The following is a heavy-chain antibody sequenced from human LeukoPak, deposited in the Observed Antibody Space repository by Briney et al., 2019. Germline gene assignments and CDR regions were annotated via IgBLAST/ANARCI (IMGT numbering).Heavy chain of an antibody. CDR3: ARGAVAGQYYFDY. CDR2: ISSSGSTI. D-gene: IGHD6-19*01. Sequence: GGSLRLSCAASGFTFSDYYMSWIRQAPGKGLEWVSYISSSGSTIYYADSAKGRFTISRDNAKNSLYLQMNSLRAEDTAVYYCARGAVAGQYYFDYWGQGTLVTVSS. J-gene: IGHJ4*02. CDR1: GFTFSDYY. V-gene: IGHV3-11*01.